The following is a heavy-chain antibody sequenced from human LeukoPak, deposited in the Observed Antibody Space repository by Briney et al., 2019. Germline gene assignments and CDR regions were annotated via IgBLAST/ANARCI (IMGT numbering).Heavy chain of an antibody. V-gene: IGHV3-72*01. J-gene: IGHJ4*02. Sequence: GGSLRLSCAASGLTFSDHHMDWVRQAPGKGLEWVGRTRNKANSYTTEYAASVKGRFTISRDDSKNSLSLQMNSLKTEDTAVYYCARGGPYAPHDYWGQGTLVTVSS. D-gene: IGHD2-2*01. CDR2: TRNKANSYTT. CDR1: GLTFSDHH. CDR3: ARGGPYAPHDY.